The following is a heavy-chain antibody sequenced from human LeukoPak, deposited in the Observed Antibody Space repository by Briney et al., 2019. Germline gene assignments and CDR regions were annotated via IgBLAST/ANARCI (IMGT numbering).Heavy chain of an antibody. Sequence: PSETLSLTCTVSGGSISSTTYYWDWIRQPPGKGLEWIGYIYYSGSTYYNPSLKSRVTISVDTSKNQFSLKLSSVTAADTAVYYCAKADYYGSGSPSLDYWGQGTLVTVSS. D-gene: IGHD3-10*01. CDR3: AKADYYGSGSPSLDY. CDR2: IYYSGST. V-gene: IGHV4-39*07. CDR1: GGSISSTTYY. J-gene: IGHJ4*02.